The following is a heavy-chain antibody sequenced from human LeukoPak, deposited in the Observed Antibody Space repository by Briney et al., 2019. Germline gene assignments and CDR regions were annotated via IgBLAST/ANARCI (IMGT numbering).Heavy chain of an antibody. D-gene: IGHD3-22*01. V-gene: IGHV1-46*01. CDR3: ARSANYYDFDY. Sequence: ASVKVSCKASGYTFTSYYMHWVRQAPGQGLEWMGIINPSGGSTSYAQKFQGRVTMTRDMSTSTVYMELSSLRPEDTAVYYCARSANYYDFDYWGQGTLVTVSS. CDR2: INPSGGST. J-gene: IGHJ4*02. CDR1: GYTFTSYY.